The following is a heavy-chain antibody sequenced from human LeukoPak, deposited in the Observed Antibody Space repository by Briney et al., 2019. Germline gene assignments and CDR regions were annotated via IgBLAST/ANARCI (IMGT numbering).Heavy chain of an antibody. V-gene: IGHV3-74*03. D-gene: IGHD4-17*01. Sequence: GGSLRLSCAASGFTLGKYWMHWVRQAPEKGLVWVSRGDGDGSHSTYADSVKGRFTISRDNAKNTLYLQMNRLTGEDTAVYYCAYSDHFDTWGQGNLVTVSS. CDR1: GFTLGKYW. CDR2: GDGDGSHS. J-gene: IGHJ4*02. CDR3: AYSDHFDT.